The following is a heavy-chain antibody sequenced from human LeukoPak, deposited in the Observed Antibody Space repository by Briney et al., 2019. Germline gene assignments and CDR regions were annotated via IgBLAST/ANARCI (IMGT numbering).Heavy chain of an antibody. D-gene: IGHD6-13*01. CDR1: GYTFTSYG. V-gene: IGHV1-18*01. CDR2: ISAYNGNT. J-gene: IGHJ1*01. Sequence: ASVKVSCKASGYTFTSYGISWVRQAPGQGLEWMGWISAYNGNTNYAQKLQGRVTMTTDTSTSTAYMELRSLRSDDTAAYYCARVGVSIAAAGTPLKYFQHWGQGTLVTVSS. CDR3: ARVGVSIAAAGTPLKYFQH.